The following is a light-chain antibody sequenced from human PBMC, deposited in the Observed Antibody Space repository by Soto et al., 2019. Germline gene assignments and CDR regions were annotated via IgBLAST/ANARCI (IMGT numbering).Light chain of an antibody. CDR3: QHYGSSRYT. CDR1: PSVTNY. CDR2: GAS. Sequence: EIVVTQSPATLSLSPGERATLSCRASPSVTNYLAWYQQKPGQAPRLLIYGASSRATGIPDRFSGSGSGTDFTLTISRLEPEDFAVYYCQHYGSSRYTFGQGTKVDIK. V-gene: IGKV3-20*01. J-gene: IGKJ2*01.